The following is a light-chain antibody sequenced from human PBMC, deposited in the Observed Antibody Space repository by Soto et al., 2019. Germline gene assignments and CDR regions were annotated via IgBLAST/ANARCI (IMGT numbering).Light chain of an antibody. CDR3: QQYNNWPPWT. J-gene: IGKJ1*01. V-gene: IGKV3-15*01. Sequence: EIVMTQSPATLSVSPGERATISCRASQSVSSNLAWYQQKPGQAPRLLIYGASTRATGIPARFSGSGSGTEFTLTISSLHSEDFAVYYCQQYNNWPPWTFGQGTKVEIK. CDR1: QSVSSN. CDR2: GAS.